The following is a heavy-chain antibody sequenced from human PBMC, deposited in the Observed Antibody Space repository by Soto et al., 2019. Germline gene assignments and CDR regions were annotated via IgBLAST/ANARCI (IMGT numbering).Heavy chain of an antibody. CDR2: IWYDGSNK. CDR1: GFTFSSYG. D-gene: IGHD6-19*01. J-gene: IGHJ6*02. CDR3: ARDQAEQWLVNYYGMDV. V-gene: IGHV3-33*01. Sequence: GGSLRLSCAASGFTFSSYGMHWVRQAPGKGLEWVAVIWYDGSNKYYADSVKGRFTISRDNSKNTLYLQMNSLRAEDTAVYYCARDQAEQWLVNYYGMDVWGQGTTVTVSS.